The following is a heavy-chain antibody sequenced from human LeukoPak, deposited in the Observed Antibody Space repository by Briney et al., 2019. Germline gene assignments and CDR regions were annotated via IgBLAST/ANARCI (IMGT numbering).Heavy chain of an antibody. CDR2: INHSGST. J-gene: IGHJ6*03. V-gene: IGHV4-34*01. CDR3: ARGVKEQQLVHYYYYMDV. D-gene: IGHD6-13*01. CDR1: GGSFSGYY. Sequence: SETLSLTCAVYGGSFSGYYWSWIRQPPGKGLEWIGEINHSGSTNYNPSLKSRVTISVDTSKNQFSLKLSSVTAADTAVYYCARGVKEQQLVHYYYYMDVWGKGTTVTVSS.